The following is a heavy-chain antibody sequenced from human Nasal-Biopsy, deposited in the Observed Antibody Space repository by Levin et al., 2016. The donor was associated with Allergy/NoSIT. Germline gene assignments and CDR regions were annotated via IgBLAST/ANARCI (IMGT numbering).Heavy chain of an antibody. CDR3: ARQRALDV. D-gene: IGHD1-26*01. V-gene: IGHV5-51*01. J-gene: IGHJ6*02. Sequence: KVSCKTSGYYFSEYWIGWVRQTPGKGLEWVAIILPEDSDTRYGPSFDGHVTITADKSINTAYLQWSSLKASDTATYFCARQRALDVWGQGTTVIVSS. CDR1: GYYFSEYW. CDR2: ILPEDSDT.